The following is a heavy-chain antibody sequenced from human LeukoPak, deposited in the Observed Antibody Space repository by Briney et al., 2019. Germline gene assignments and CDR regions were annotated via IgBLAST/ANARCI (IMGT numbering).Heavy chain of an antibody. CDR1: GSTFSGYW. V-gene: IGHV3-74*03. CDR2: IGSDGGST. CDR3: ARGGSGNFYY. J-gene: IGHJ4*02. D-gene: IGHD1-26*01. Sequence: GGSLRLSCTASGSTFSGYWMNWVRQAPGKGLVWVSRIGSDGGSTTYADSVEGRFTISRDNAKNTLYLQMTSLRAEDTAVYYCARGGSGNFYYWGQGTLVTVSS.